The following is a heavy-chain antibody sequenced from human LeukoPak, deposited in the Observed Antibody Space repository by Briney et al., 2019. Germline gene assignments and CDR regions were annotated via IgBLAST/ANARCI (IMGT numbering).Heavy chain of an antibody. CDR3: AKTLRKERNIVVVVAASGIDV. D-gene: IGHD2-15*01. CDR2: ISGSGGST. J-gene: IGHJ6*02. V-gene: IGHV3-23*01. Sequence: PGGSLRLSCAASGFTFSSYAMSWVRQAPGKGLEWVSAISGSGGSTYYADSVKGRFTISRDNSKNTLYLQMNSLRAEDTAVYYCAKTLRKERNIVVVVAASGIDVWGQGTTVTVSS. CDR1: GFTFSSYA.